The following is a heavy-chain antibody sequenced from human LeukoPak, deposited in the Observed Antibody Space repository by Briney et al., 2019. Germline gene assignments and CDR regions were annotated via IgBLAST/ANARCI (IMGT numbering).Heavy chain of an antibody. V-gene: IGHV3-23*01. Sequence: GGSLRLSCAASGFTFSSSAMSWVRQTPGKGLEWVSTIIGVATYYADSVRGRFTISRDNSKNTLYLQLISLRADDTALYYCAKPYGSGWYAFDSWGQGTLVTVSS. D-gene: IGHD6-19*01. J-gene: IGHJ4*02. CDR2: IIGVAT. CDR3: AKPYGSGWYAFDS. CDR1: GFTFSSSA.